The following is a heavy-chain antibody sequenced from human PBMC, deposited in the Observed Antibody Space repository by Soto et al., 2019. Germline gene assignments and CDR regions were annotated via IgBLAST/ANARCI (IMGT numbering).Heavy chain of an antibody. CDR1: GDSIGSGNKY. CDR3: ARVPSPFDFYYAMDV. D-gene: IGHD3-16*01. Sequence: QVQLRESGPGLVMPSQTLSLTCPVSGDSIGSGNKYWSWIRQAPGQGMEWIWYIFSSGTTYYNPYLKSRLTMSLETSQNQFSLKLNSVTAADTAVYFCARVPSPFDFYYAMDVWGQGTTVTVSS. J-gene: IGHJ6*02. CDR2: IFSSGTT. V-gene: IGHV4-30-4*01.